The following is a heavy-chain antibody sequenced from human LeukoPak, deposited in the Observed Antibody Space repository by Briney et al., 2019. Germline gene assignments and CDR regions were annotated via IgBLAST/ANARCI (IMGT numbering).Heavy chain of an antibody. CDR3: ARDSPYYYDSSGYRRFDY. Sequence: SQTLSLTCAISGDSVSSNSAAWNWIRQSPSRGLEWLGRTYYRSKWYNDYAVSVKGRITINPDTSKNQFSLQLNSVTPEDTAVYYCARDSPYYYDSSGYRRFDYWGQGTLVTVSS. V-gene: IGHV6-1*01. CDR1: GDSVSSNSAA. CDR2: TYYRSKWYN. D-gene: IGHD3-22*01. J-gene: IGHJ4*02.